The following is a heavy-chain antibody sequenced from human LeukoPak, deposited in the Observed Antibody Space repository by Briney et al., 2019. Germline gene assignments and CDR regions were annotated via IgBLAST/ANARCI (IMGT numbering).Heavy chain of an antibody. CDR1: GYTFTGYY. V-gene: IGHV1-2*06. CDR2: INPNSGGT. CDR3: ARGFSWYYYSSGA. D-gene: IGHD3-22*01. Sequence: GASVKVSCKASGYTFTGYYMHWVRQAPGQGLEWMGRINPNSGGTNYAQKFQGRVTMTRDTSISTAYMELSRLRSDDTAVYYCARGFSWYYYSSGAWGQGTLVTVSS. J-gene: IGHJ4*02.